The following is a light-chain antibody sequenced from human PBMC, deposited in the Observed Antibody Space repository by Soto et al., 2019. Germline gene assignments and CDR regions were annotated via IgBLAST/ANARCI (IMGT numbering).Light chain of an antibody. CDR3: QQYGSSPFT. V-gene: IGKV3-20*01. J-gene: IGKJ4*01. CDR2: GAS. CDR1: QSVGRN. Sequence: EIVMTQSPATLSVSPGERATLSCRASQSVGRNLAWFQQKPGQAPRLLIYGASARATGIPDRFSGSGSGTDFTLSISRLEPEDFAMYYCQQYGSSPFTFGGGTKVDIK.